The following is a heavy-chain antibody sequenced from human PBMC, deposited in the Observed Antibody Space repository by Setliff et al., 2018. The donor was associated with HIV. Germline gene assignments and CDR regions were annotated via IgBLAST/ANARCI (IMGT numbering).Heavy chain of an antibody. CDR1: GGSISTYY. CDR3: ARQGHFYDSSSSDAFDI. CDR2: VSYSGST. Sequence: PSETLSLTCNVSGGSISTYYWSWIRQPPGKGLEWLGYVSYSGSTNFNPSLESRLAMSVDMSKNHFSLKLRSVTAADTAVYYCARQGHFYDSSSSDAFDIWGHGTMVTVSS. D-gene: IGHD3-22*01. V-gene: IGHV4-59*08. J-gene: IGHJ3*02.